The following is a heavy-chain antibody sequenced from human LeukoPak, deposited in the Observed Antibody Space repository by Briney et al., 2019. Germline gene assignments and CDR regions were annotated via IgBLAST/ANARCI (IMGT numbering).Heavy chain of an antibody. CDR2: IIPIFGTA. CDR1: GGTFSSYA. Sequence: ASVKVSCKASGGTFSSYAISWVRQAPGQGLEWMGGIIPIFGTANHAQKFQGRVTITADKSTGTAYMELSSLRSEDTAVYYCARVWVRRWDFDPWGQGTLVTVSS. CDR3: ARVWVRRWDFDP. V-gene: IGHV1-69*06. D-gene: IGHD4-23*01. J-gene: IGHJ5*02.